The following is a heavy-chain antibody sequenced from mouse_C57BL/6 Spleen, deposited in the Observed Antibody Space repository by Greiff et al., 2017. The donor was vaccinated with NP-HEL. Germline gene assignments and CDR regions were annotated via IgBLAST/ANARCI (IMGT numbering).Heavy chain of an antibody. V-gene: IGHV1-64*01. CDR2: IHPNSGST. Sequence: VKLQQSGAELVKPGASVKLSCKASGYTFTSYWMHWVKQRPGQGLEWIGMIHPNSGSTNYNEKFKSKATLTVDKSSSTAYMQLSSLTSEDSAVYYCARSTMVKGWFAYWGQGTLVTVSA. J-gene: IGHJ3*01. CDR1: GYTFTSYW. CDR3: ARSTMVKGWFAY. D-gene: IGHD2-2*01.